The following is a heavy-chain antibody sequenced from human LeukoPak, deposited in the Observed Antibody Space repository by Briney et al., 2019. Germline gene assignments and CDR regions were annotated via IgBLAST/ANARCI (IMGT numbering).Heavy chain of an antibody. CDR3: AKGRSYGSGNDY. J-gene: IGHJ4*02. CDR2: ISWNSGSI. Sequence: GGSLRLSCAGSGFIFNNYAMHWVRQPPGKGLEWVSGISWNSGSIDYADSVKGRFTISRDNAKNSLYLQMNSLRAEDTALYYCAKGRSYGSGNDYWGQGTLVTVSS. CDR1: GFIFNNYA. D-gene: IGHD3-10*01. V-gene: IGHV3-9*01.